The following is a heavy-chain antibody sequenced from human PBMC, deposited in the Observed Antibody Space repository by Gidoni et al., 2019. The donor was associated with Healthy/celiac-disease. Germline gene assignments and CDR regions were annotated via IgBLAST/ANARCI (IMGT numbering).Heavy chain of an antibody. CDR2: IIPILGIA. CDR1: GGTFSSYT. D-gene: IGHD6-13*01. Sequence: QVQLVQSGAEVKKPGSSVKVSCKASGGTFSSYTISWVRQAPGQGLEWMGRIIPILGIANYAQKFQGRVTITADKSTSTAYMELSSLRSEDTAVYYCARDIGGDLGYSSSWSNWFDPWGQGTLVTVSS. CDR3: ARDIGGDLGYSSSWSNWFDP. V-gene: IGHV1-69*08. J-gene: IGHJ5*02.